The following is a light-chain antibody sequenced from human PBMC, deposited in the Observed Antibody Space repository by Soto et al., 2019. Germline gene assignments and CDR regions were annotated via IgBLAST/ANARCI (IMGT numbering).Light chain of an antibody. J-gene: IGKJ4*01. V-gene: IGKV1-39*01. Sequence: DIQMTQSPSSLSASVGDRVTISCRASQGISTFLNWYQQSPGKAPRLLIYTASSLQSGVPSRFSGSGSGTDFTLTISNLQPEDFATYFCHQSYSAPLTFGGGTKVEIK. CDR3: HQSYSAPLT. CDR2: TAS. CDR1: QGISTF.